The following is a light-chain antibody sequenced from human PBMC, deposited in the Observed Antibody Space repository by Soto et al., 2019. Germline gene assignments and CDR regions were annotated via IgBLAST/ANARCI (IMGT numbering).Light chain of an antibody. CDR3: QQVNSYPLT. CDR2: ATS. J-gene: IGKJ4*01. CDR1: QDIANY. V-gene: IGKV1-9*01. Sequence: IQFTQSPSFLSASVGDRVTITCRASQDIANYLAWYQQKPGKAPKFLIYATSTFQSGVPSRFGGGGSGTEFTLTISSLQPEDFATYYCQQVNSYPLTFGGGTKVDIK.